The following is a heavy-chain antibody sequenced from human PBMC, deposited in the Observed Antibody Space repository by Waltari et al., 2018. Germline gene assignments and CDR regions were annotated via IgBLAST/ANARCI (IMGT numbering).Heavy chain of an antibody. CDR1: GGSLHRSHHY. CDR3: ARHWKRNGYRFDP. V-gene: IGHV4-39*01. Sequence: QLLLQESGPGLVTPSETLSLPCTVSGGSLHRSHHYWGWVRQSPGEGLEWMASIYYSGRAYYNPTLESRLTISGDTSKNQFSLRLYSVTAADTAVYYCARHWKRNGYRFDPWGQGTRVTVSS. J-gene: IGHJ5*02. D-gene: IGHD5-12*01. CDR2: IYYSGRA.